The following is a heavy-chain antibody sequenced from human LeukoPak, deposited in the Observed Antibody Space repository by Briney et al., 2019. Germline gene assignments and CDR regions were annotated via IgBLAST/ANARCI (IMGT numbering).Heavy chain of an antibody. CDR2: IVTGRDK. V-gene: IGHV3-21*01. CDR1: GFTLSSYT. CDR3: ARDKPGIAAPDV. J-gene: IGHJ6*04. D-gene: IGHD6-13*01. Sequence: GGSLRLSCEASGFTLSSYTINWVRQAPGKGPEWVSSIVTGRDKHYADTVRGRFAISGDSAKNSLYLQMDSLRAEDAAVYYCARDKPGIAAPDVWGKGTTVTVSS.